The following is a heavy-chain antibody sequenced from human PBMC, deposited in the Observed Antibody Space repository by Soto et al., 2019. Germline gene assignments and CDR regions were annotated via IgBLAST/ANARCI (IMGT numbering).Heavy chain of an antibody. V-gene: IGHV1-69*12. Sequence: QVQLVQSGAEVKKPGSSVKVSCKASGGTFSSYAITWVRQAPGQGLEWMGGIIPIFGTANYAQKFQGRVTITADESXSXGYMELSSLRSEDTAVYYCARDRGPSSGYYPYWFDPWGQGTLVTVSS. CDR2: IIPIFGTA. CDR3: ARDRGPSSGYYPYWFDP. J-gene: IGHJ5*02. D-gene: IGHD3-22*01. CDR1: GGTFSSYA.